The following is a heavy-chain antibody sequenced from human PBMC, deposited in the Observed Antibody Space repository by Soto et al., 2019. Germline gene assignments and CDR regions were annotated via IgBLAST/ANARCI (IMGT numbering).Heavy chain of an antibody. CDR3: ARAVSTKTAAIDY. CDR1: GYTFTTYY. J-gene: IGHJ4*02. Sequence: QVQLVQSGAEVKNPGASVKISCKASGYTFTTYYMHWLRRARGQGLEWMGIITPSSGSTRYEQKFQDRVTMTRETSTSTVYMELGSLRSEDTAVYYCARAVSTKTAAIDYWGQGTMVTVSS. CDR2: ITPSSGST. V-gene: IGHV1-46*01. D-gene: IGHD4-17*01.